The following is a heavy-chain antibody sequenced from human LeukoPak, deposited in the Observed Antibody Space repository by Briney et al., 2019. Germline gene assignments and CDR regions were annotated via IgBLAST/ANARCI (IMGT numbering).Heavy chain of an antibody. J-gene: IGHJ4*02. CDR3: ARAPSNDYGDYFPFDY. V-gene: IGHV3-48*03. D-gene: IGHD4-17*01. CDR1: GFTFSSYE. CDR2: ISSSGSTI. Sequence: RAGGSLRLSCAASGFTFSSYEMTWVRQAPGKGLEWVSYISSSGSTIYYADSVKGRFTISRDNAKNSLYLQMNSLRAEDTAVYYCARAPSNDYGDYFPFDYWGQGTLVTVSS.